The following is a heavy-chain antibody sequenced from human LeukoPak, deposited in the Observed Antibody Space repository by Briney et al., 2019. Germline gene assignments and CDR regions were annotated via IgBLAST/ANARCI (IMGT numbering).Heavy chain of an antibody. CDR1: GFTFSSYG. D-gene: IGHD6-13*01. V-gene: IGHV3-7*01. Sequence: GGSLRLSCAASGFTFSSYGMSWVRQAPGKGLEWVANIKQDGSEKYYVDSVKGRFTISRDNAKNSLYLQMNSLRAEDTAVYYCAREAGDSSRDHDAFDIWGQGTMVTVSS. CDR2: IKQDGSEK. J-gene: IGHJ3*02. CDR3: AREAGDSSRDHDAFDI.